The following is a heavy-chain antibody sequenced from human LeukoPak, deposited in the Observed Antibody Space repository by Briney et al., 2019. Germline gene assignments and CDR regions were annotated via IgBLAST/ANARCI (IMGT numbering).Heavy chain of an antibody. CDR2: ISWNSGSI. D-gene: IGHD3-22*01. CDR3: AKDIASSGYPYYFDY. J-gene: IGHJ4*02. V-gene: IGHV3-9*01. CDR1: GFTFDDYA. Sequence: GGSLRLSCAASGFTFDDYAMPWVRQAPGKGLEWVSGISWNSGSIGYADSVKGRFTISRDNAKNSLYLQMNSLRAEDTALYYCAKDIASSGYPYYFDYWGQGTLVTVSS.